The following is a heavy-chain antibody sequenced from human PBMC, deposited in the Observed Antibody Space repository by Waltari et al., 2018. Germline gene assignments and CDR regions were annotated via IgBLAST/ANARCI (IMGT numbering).Heavy chain of an antibody. CDR2: VLGSGRT. D-gene: IGHD2-15*01. CDR1: GDSMNYW. CDR3: ARDRGRGLYLDT. J-gene: IGHJ4*02. Sequence: QLQLQESGPGLVKPSGTLSLTCSVSGDSMNYWWSWVRQPPGKGLEWIGQVLGSGRTNYNPSFASRVTISLDTSTHQFALKMTSATAADTALYYGARDRGRGLYLDTWGQGILVTVSP. V-gene: IGHV4-4*02.